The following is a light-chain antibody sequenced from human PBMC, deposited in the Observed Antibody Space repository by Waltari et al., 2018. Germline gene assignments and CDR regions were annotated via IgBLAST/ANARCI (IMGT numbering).Light chain of an antibody. Sequence: QSVLTQPPSVSGAPGQRVTISCTGSSSNIGAGYDVHWYQQLPGTAPKLLIYSNSNRPSGVPDRFSGSKSGTSASLAITGLQAEDEADYYCQSYDSSLSGGDVVFGGGTKLTVL. CDR1: SSNIGAGYD. CDR2: SNS. CDR3: QSYDSSLSGGDVV. J-gene: IGLJ2*01. V-gene: IGLV1-40*01.